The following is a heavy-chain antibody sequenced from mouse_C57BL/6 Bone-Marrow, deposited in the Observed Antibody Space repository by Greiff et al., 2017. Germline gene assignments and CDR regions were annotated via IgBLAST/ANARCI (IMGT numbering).Heavy chain of an antibody. V-gene: IGHV1-26*01. J-gene: IGHJ1*03. CDR2: INPNNGGT. D-gene: IGHD2-1*01. CDR3: AIGNYWYFDV. CDR1: GYTFTDYY. Sequence: EVQLQQSGPELVKPGASVKISCKASGYTFTDYYMNWVKQSHGKGLEWIGDINPNNGGTSYNQKFKGKATLTVDKSSSTAYMELRSLTSEDSAVYYCAIGNYWYFDVWGTGTTVTVSS.